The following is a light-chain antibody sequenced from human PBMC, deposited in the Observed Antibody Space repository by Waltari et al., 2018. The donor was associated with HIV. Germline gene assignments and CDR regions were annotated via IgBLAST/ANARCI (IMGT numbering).Light chain of an antibody. CDR3: YSTDSSGHLFV. CDR1: ALAKKY. J-gene: IGLJ1*01. V-gene: IGLV3-10*01. CDR2: EET. Sequence: SYELTQPPSVSVSPGQTARITCSGDALAKKYAYWYQQNTGQANELIIDEETKRPAGIPERFAGSSSGAIATLTSGGAQLEDEGDYYCYSTDSSGHLFVVGTGTKVTVL.